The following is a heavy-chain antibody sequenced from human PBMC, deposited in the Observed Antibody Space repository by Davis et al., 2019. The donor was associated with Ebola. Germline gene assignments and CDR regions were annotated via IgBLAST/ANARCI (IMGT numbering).Heavy chain of an antibody. CDR3: ARGHPTSLYGMDV. D-gene: IGHD2-2*01. Sequence: AASVKFSCKASGYTFISYAMHWVRQPPGQRLEWMGWINADKGKTKYSQKFQDRVTITRDTSASTAHMELSSLTSEDTAVYYCARGHPTSLYGMDVWGQGTTVTVSS. J-gene: IGHJ6*02. CDR2: INADKGKT. V-gene: IGHV1-3*01. CDR1: GYTFISYA.